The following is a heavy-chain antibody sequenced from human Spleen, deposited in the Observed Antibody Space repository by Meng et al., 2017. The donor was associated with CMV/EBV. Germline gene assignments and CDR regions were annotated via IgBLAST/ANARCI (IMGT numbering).Heavy chain of an antibody. J-gene: IGHJ4*02. Sequence: SGFTFSSYAMSRVRQAPGKGLEWVSLISWDGGSTYYVDSVKGRFTISRDNSKNSLYLQMNSLRTEDTALYFCAKALSGRHYDAEIDYWGQGTLVTVSS. CDR1: GFTFSSYA. CDR3: AKALSGRHYDAEIDY. V-gene: IGHV3-43*02. D-gene: IGHD1-26*01. CDR2: ISWDGGST.